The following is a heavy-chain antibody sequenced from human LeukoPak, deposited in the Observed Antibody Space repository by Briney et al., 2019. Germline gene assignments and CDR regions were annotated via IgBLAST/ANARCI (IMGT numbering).Heavy chain of an antibody. V-gene: IGHV3-11*01. CDR3: ARTQQWLVSGFDP. Sequence: GGSLRLSCATSGLTFTDYYMSWIRRALGKGLEWISYISSNGRTIYYADSVKGRFTISRDNARKSVYLQMNSLRAEDTAIYYCARTQQWLVSGFDPWGQGTLVTVSS. CDR1: GLTFTDYY. D-gene: IGHD6-19*01. CDR2: ISSNGRTI. J-gene: IGHJ5*02.